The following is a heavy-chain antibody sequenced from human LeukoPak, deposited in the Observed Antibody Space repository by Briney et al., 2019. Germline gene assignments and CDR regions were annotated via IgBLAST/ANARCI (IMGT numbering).Heavy chain of an antibody. D-gene: IGHD6-6*01. Sequence: PSETLSLTCAVYGGSFSSYYWSWIRQPAGKGLEWIGRIYSSGSTNYNPSLKSRVTMSVDTSKSQFSLRLSSVTAADTAVYYCARVLEYSSSSLTRYYYYYMDVWGKGTTVTVSS. CDR1: GGSFSSYY. CDR3: ARVLEYSSSSLTRYYYYYMDV. V-gene: IGHV4-59*10. CDR2: IYSSGST. J-gene: IGHJ6*03.